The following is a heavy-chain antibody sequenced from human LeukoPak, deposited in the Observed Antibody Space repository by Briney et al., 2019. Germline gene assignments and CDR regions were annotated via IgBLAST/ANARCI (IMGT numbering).Heavy chain of an antibody. J-gene: IGHJ5*02. Sequence: NPSETLSLTCAVYGGSFSGYYWSWIRQPPGKGLEWIGEINHSGSTNYNPSLKSRVTISVDASKNQFSLKLSSVTAADTAVYYCARVLAAAGNNWFDPWGQGTLVTVSS. CDR1: GGSFSGYY. CDR2: INHSGST. V-gene: IGHV4-34*01. CDR3: ARVLAAAGNNWFDP. D-gene: IGHD6-13*01.